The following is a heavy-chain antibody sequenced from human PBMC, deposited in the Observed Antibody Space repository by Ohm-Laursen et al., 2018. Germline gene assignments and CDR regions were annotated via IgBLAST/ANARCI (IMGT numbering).Heavy chain of an antibody. J-gene: IGHJ5*02. CDR3: ARAVRYQLLSDP. CDR2: MNPNSHNT. Sequence: ASVKVSCKASGYTFSSYDIIWVRQASGQGPEWMGWMNPNSHNTGYARKFRGRVSMTSNSSISTAYMELYSLTSEDTATYYCARAVRYQLLSDPWGQGTLVTVSS. CDR1: GYTFSSYD. D-gene: IGHD4-23*01. V-gene: IGHV1-8*01.